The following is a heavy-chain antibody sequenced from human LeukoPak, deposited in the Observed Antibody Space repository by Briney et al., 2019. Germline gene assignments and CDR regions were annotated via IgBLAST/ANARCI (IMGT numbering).Heavy chain of an antibody. CDR2: IKQDESEK. D-gene: IGHD3-10*01. V-gene: IGHV3-7*01. CDR3: ARVNDYDSGSLYRPIDY. J-gene: IGHJ4*02. Sequence: GGSLRLSCEASGFTFNNYWMSWFRQAPGKGLEWVANIKQDESEKNYVDSVKGRFTISRDNVKNSLYLQMNSLRAENTAVYSCARVNDYDSGSLYRPIDYWGQGTLVTVSS. CDR1: GFTFNNYW.